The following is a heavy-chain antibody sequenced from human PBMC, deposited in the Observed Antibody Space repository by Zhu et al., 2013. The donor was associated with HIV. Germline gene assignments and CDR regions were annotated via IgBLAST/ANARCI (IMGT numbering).Heavy chain of an antibody. J-gene: IGHJ6*03. CDR3: ARVRGEGDGAYYYHYMDV. CDR2: INPNSGDT. D-gene: IGHD3-10*01. Sequence: QVQLVQSGAEVKKPGASVKVSCEVSGYTFTSHYLHWVRQAPGQGLEWMGWINPNSGDTNYAQKFQGRVTMTRDTSISTAYMELSRLRSDDTAVYYCARVRGEGDGAYYYHYMDVWGKGTRSPSP. V-gene: IGHV1-2*02. CDR1: GYTFTSHY.